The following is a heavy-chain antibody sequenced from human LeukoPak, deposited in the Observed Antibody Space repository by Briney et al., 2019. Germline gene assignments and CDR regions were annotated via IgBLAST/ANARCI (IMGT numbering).Heavy chain of an antibody. J-gene: IGHJ6*03. Sequence: ASVKVSCKVSGYTLTELSMHWVRQAPGKGLEWMGGFDPEDGETIYAQKFQGRVTMTRDTSISTAYMELSRLRSDDTAVYYCAREQLGYMDVWGKGTTVTVSS. CDR1: GYTLTELS. V-gene: IGHV1-24*01. D-gene: IGHD3-16*01. CDR2: FDPEDGET. CDR3: AREQLGYMDV.